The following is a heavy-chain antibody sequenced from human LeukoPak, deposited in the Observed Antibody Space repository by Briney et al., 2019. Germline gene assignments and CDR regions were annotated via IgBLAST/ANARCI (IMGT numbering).Heavy chain of an antibody. D-gene: IGHD2-21*01. J-gene: IGHJ4*02. Sequence: KTSETLSLTCAVYGGSFSGYYWSWIRQPPGKGLEWIGEINHSGSTNYNPSLKSRVTISVDTSKNQFSLKLSSVTAADTAVYYCARLSDQNYFDYWGQGTLVTVSS. CDR1: GGSFSGYY. V-gene: IGHV4-34*01. CDR2: INHSGST. CDR3: ARLSDQNYFDY.